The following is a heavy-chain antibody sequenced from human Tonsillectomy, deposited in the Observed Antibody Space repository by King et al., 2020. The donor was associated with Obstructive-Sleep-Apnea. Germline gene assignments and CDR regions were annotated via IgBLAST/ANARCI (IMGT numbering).Heavy chain of an antibody. V-gene: IGHV3-74*01. D-gene: IGHD4-17*01. CDR2: INSVGSST. Sequence: VQLVESGGGLVQPGGSLRLSCAASGFTFSSYWMHWVRQAPGKGLVWVSRINSVGSSTSYADSVKGRFTISRDNAKNTLYLQMNSLRAEDTAVYYCAREKEHDYGDLPLDYWGPGTLVTVSS. J-gene: IGHJ4*02. CDR3: AREKEHDYGDLPLDY. CDR1: GFTFSSYW.